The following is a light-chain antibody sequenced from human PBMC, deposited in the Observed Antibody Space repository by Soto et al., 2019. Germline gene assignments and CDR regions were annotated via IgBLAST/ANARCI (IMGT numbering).Light chain of an antibody. Sequence: EIVLTQSPATLSLSPGERATLSCRAIQSISSYLAWYQQKRGQAPRLLIYDASNRATGIPARFSGSGSGTDFTLTISSLETEDFAVYYCQLRSDWPPSITFGQGTRLEIK. J-gene: IGKJ5*01. V-gene: IGKV3-11*01. CDR1: QSISSY. CDR2: DAS. CDR3: QLRSDWPPSIT.